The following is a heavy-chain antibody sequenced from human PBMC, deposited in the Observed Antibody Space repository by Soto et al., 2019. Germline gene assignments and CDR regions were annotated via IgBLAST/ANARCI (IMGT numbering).Heavy chain of an antibody. D-gene: IGHD3-10*01. CDR3: ARDLDASGSYYTDY. Sequence: ASLEVYCKASGYTFSSIGIIWVRQAPGQGLEWMGWISPYKGNTHYAQGLQGRVTMTTDTSTSTAYMELRSLRSDDTAVYYCARDLDASGSYYTDYWGQGTLVTVSS. J-gene: IGHJ4*02. V-gene: IGHV1-18*01. CDR2: ISPYKGNT. CDR1: GYTFSSIG.